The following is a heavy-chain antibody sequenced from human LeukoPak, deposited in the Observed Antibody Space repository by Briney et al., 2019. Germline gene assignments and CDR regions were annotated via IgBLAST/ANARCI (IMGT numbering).Heavy chain of an antibody. CDR2: IAWNRDNI. V-gene: IGHV3-9*01. CDR1: GFTFDDYA. Sequence: GGSLRLSCTVSGFTFDDYAMHWARHSPGKGLEWVAGIAWNRDNIGYGDSVKGRFTISRDNVKNVLYLQMNSLRPEDTALYYCVKDLSSAITSALVLDVWGQGTTVTVS. CDR3: VKDLSSAITSALVLDV. D-gene: IGHD3-22*01. J-gene: IGHJ6*02.